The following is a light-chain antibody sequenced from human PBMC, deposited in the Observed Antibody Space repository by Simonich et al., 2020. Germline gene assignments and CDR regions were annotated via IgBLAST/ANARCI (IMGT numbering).Light chain of an antibody. CDR1: QSISSY. V-gene: IGKV1-39*01. CDR2: AAA. J-gene: IGKJ2*01. Sequence: DIQMTQSPSSLSASVGDRVTLTCRASQSISSYLNWYQKKPGKAPKLLIYAAASLQSGGPSRFSGSGSGTEFTLTISSLQPEDFATYYCQQSYSTPYTFGQGTKLEIK. CDR3: QQSYSTPYT.